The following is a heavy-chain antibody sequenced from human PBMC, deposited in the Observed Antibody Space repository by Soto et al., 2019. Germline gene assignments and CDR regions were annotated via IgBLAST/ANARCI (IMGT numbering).Heavy chain of an antibody. CDR3: ARAKIYDDGGYGSDY. J-gene: IGHJ4*02. CDR2: IIPIFGTA. Sequence: QVQLVQSGAEVKKPGSSVKVSCKASGGTFSSYAISWVRQAPGQGLEWMGGIIPIFGTANYAQKFQGRVTFXXDXSXTTADRELLSVRCEATAVYYCARAKIYDDGGYGSDYWGQGTLVTVSS. V-gene: IGHV1-69*12. CDR1: GGTFSSYA. D-gene: IGHD4-17*01.